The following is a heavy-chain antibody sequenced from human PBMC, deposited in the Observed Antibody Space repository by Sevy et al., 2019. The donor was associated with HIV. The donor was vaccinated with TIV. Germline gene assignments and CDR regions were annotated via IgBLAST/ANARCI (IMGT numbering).Heavy chain of an antibody. V-gene: IGHV2-5*02. Sequence: SGPTLVNPTQTLTLTCTFSGFSLSTNGVGVGWIRQPPGKALEWLALIYWDDNKRYSPSLNSRLTITKDTSKNQVVLTLTNMDPVDTATYYCERRQSWITRGYDYPYFDYWGQGTLVTVSS. CDR3: ERRQSWITRGYDYPYFDY. D-gene: IGHD5-12*01. CDR2: IYWDDNK. CDR1: GFSLSTNGVG. J-gene: IGHJ4*02.